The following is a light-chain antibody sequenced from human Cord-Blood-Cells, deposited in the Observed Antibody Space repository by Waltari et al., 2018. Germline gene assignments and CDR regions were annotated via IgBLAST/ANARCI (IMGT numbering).Light chain of an antibody. J-gene: IGKJ2*01. CDR2: AAS. Sequence: DVQMTQSRSSLSSSVGYKVTITCRASQSIRRYLNWYQQKPQKAPKLLIYAASSLQSGVPSRFSGSGSGTDFTLTLSSLQPEDFATYYCHQSYSIPHTFGQGTKLEIK. CDR1: QSIRRY. CDR3: HQSYSIPHT. V-gene: IGKV1-39*01.